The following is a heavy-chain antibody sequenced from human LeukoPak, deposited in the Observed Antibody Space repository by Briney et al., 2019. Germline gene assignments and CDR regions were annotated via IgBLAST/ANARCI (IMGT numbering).Heavy chain of an antibody. Sequence: SETLSLTCTVSGGSISSYYWSWIRQPPGKGLEWIGYIYYSGSTNYNPSLKSRVTISVDTSKNQFSLKLSSVTAADTAVYYCARDPYYYGSGSYYTPAVAFDIWGQGTMVTVSS. V-gene: IGHV4-59*12. CDR1: GGSISSYY. CDR3: ARDPYYYGSGSYYTPAVAFDI. J-gene: IGHJ3*02. CDR2: IYYSGST. D-gene: IGHD3-10*01.